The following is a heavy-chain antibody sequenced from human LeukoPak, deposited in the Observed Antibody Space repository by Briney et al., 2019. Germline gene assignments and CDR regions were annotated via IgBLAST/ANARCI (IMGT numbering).Heavy chain of an antibody. D-gene: IGHD4-17*01. Sequence: PGGSLRLSCAASGFTFSSYGMHWVRQAPGEGLEWVAAISHDGSNKFYADSVKGRFTISRDNSKNTLYLQMNSLRAEDSAVYYCARGKGDYLLNNWFDPWGQGTLVTVS. CDR3: ARGKGDYLLNNWFDP. J-gene: IGHJ5*02. CDR1: GFTFSSYG. CDR2: ISHDGSNK. V-gene: IGHV3-30*03.